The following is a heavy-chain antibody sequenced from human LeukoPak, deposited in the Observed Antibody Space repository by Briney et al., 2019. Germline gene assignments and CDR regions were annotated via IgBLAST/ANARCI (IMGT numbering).Heavy chain of an antibody. J-gene: IGHJ4*02. Sequence: ASVKVSCKASGYTFTSYDINWVRQATGQGLEWMGWINPNSGGTNYAQKFQGRVTMTRDTSISTAYMELSRLRSDDTAVYYCARVPYSSGYYYQHYYFDYWGQGTLVTVSS. D-gene: IGHD3-22*01. CDR3: ARVPYSSGYYYQHYYFDY. CDR2: INPNSGGT. CDR1: GYTFTSYD. V-gene: IGHV1-2*02.